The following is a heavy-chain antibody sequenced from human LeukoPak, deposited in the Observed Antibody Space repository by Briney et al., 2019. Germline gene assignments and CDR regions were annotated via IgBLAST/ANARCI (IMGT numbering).Heavy chain of an antibody. CDR1: GFTFSSSA. D-gene: IGHD4-17*01. J-gene: IGHJ6*02. V-gene: IGHV3-23*01. CDR2: ISNNGGYT. CDR3: AGGVTVTSSPWYYYGMDV. Sequence: GGSLRLSCAASGFTFSSSAMSWVRQAPGKGLEWVSAISNNGGYTYYGDSVEGRFTISRDNSKNTLYLQMNSLRGEDTAVYYCAGGVTVTSSPWYYYGMDVWGQGTTVTISS.